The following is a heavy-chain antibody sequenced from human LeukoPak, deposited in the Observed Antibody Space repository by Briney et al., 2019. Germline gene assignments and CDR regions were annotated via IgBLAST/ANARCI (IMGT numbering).Heavy chain of an antibody. Sequence: GGSLRLSCAASGFTFSSYWMHWVRQAPGKGLVWVSGINSDGSSTSYAASLKGRFTISRDNAKNTLYLQMNSLRAEDTAVYYCARGGGDLMTYYYYYYMDVWGKGTTVTVSS. CDR1: GFTFSSYW. CDR3: ARGGGDLMTYYYYYYMDV. D-gene: IGHD4-17*01. J-gene: IGHJ6*03. CDR2: INSDGSST. V-gene: IGHV3-74*01.